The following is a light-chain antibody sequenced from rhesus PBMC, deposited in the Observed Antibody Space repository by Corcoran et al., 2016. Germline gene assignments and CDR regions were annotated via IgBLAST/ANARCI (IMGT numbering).Light chain of an antibody. J-gene: IGKJ2*01. CDR3: QETSNLYS. V-gene: IGKV3-31*02. CDR1: QSVSSY. Sequence: EIVMTQSPATLPLSPGERATLSCRASQSVSSYLAWYQQKPGQAPRLLIYGASSRATGIPDRFSGSGSGTYFTLPISSLEPEDFAVYYCQETSNLYSFGQGTKVEMK. CDR2: GAS.